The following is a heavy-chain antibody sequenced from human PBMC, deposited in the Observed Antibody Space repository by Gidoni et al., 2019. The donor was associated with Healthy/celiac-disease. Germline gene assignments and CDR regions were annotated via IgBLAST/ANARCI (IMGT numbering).Heavy chain of an antibody. CDR1: AGPISSRDYY. D-gene: IGHD3-9*01. J-gene: IGHJ3*02. CDR2: IYYSGST. Sequence: QVQLHESGPGLVKPSHTLSLTRTFSAGPISSRDYYWIWIRQPPGKGMEWNGYIYYSGSTYYNTSRKSRVTISVDTSKNQSSLKVSSGTAAETAGYYCARVGDILGGLNAFDIWGQGTMVTVSS. V-gene: IGHV4-30-4*01. CDR3: ARVGDILGGLNAFDI.